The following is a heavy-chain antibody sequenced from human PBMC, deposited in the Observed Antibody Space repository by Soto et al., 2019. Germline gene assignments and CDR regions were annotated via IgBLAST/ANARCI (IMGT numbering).Heavy chain of an antibody. CDR1: GFTFSSYG. Sequence: EVQLVESGGGLVQPGGSLRLSCAASGFTFSSYGMSWVRQAPGKGLEWVANIKQDGSEKYYVDSVKGRFTISRDNAKNSLYLQMNSLRAEDTAVYYCASRDITMVRGVYYYYGMDVWGQGTMVTVSS. V-gene: IGHV3-7*05. CDR3: ASRDITMVRGVYYYYGMDV. D-gene: IGHD3-10*01. J-gene: IGHJ6*02. CDR2: IKQDGSEK.